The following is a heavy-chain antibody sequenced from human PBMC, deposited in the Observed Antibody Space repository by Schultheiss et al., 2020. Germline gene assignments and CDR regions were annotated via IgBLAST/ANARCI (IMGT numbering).Heavy chain of an antibody. V-gene: IGHV4-39*07. Sequence: SETLSLTCTVSGGSISSSSYYWGWIRQPTGKGLEWIGSIYHSGSTNYNPSLKSRFTISVDTSKNQFSLKLSSVTAADTAVYYCARGDYYGMDVWGEGTT. CDR1: GGSISSSSYY. CDR3: ARGDYYGMDV. J-gene: IGHJ6*02. CDR2: IYHSGST.